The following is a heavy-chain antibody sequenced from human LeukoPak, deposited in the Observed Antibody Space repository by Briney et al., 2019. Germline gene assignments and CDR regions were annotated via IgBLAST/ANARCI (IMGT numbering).Heavy chain of an antibody. Sequence: GRSLRLSCAASGFSFSNYAMHWVRQAPGKGLEWVALISYDGSNVYYADSVKGRFTISRDNSKNTLYLQMNSLRAEDTAVYYCASLVARGAFDIWGQGTMVTVSS. J-gene: IGHJ3*02. V-gene: IGHV3-30-3*01. CDR3: ASLVARGAFDI. CDR2: ISYDGSNV. CDR1: GFSFSNYA. D-gene: IGHD5-12*01.